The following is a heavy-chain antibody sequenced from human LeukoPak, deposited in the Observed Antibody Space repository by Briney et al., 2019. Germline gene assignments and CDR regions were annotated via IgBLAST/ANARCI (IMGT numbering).Heavy chain of an antibody. Sequence: GGSLRLSCVASGFAFSDYGMDWVRRAPGKGLEWVAVISPDGSSTYYADSVKGRFTISRDNSKNTLYLQMNSLRAEDTAVYYCAKSRLGTTPTYAFDIWGQGTMVTVSS. V-gene: IGHV3-30*18. CDR1: GFAFSDYG. J-gene: IGHJ3*02. CDR2: ISPDGSST. CDR3: AKSRLGTTPTYAFDI. D-gene: IGHD1-26*01.